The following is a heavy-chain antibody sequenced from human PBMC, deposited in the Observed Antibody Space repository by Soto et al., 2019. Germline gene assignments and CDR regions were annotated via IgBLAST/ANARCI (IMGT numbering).Heavy chain of an antibody. CDR2: INAGNGNT. D-gene: IGHD3-22*01. CDR3: ARASYSIYYDSSGQFDY. V-gene: IGHV1-3*01. Sequence: QVQLVQSGAEVKKPGASVKVSCKASGYTFTSYAMHWVRQAPGQRLEWMGWINAGNGNTKYSQKFQGRVTITRDTSASTAYMELSSLRSEDTAVYYCARASYSIYYDSSGQFDYWGQGTLVTVSS. CDR1: GYTFTSYA. J-gene: IGHJ4*02.